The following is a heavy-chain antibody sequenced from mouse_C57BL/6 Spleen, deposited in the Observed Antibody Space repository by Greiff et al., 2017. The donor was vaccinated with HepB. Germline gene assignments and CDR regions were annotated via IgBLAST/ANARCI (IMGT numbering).Heavy chain of an antibody. Sequence: VQLQQSGAELVKPGASVKISCKASGYAFSSYWMNWVKQRPGKGLEWIGQIYPGDGDTNYNGKFKGKATLTADKSSSTAYMQLSSLTSEDSAVYFGARERLREASDFDYWGQGTTLTVSS. D-gene: IGHD2-2*01. CDR1: GYAFSSYW. CDR3: ARERLREASDFDY. CDR2: IYPGDGDT. J-gene: IGHJ2*01. V-gene: IGHV1-80*01.